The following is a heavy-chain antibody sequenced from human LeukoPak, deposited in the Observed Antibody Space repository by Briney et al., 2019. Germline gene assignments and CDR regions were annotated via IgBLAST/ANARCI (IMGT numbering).Heavy chain of an antibody. CDR2: IIPIFGTA. D-gene: IGHD6-6*01. CDR1: GGTFSSYA. Sequence: SVKVSCKASGGTFSSYAISWMRQAPGQGLEWMGGIIPIFGTANYAQKFQGRVTITTDESTSTAYMELSSLRSEDTAVYYCARQHSSSAEEFDYWGQGTLVTVSS. J-gene: IGHJ4*02. CDR3: ARQHSSSAEEFDY. V-gene: IGHV1-69*05.